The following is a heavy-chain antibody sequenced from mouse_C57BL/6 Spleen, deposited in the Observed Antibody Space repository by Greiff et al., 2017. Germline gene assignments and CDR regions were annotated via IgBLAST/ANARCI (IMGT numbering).Heavy chain of an antibody. J-gene: IGHJ2*01. CDR3: TRDAYYGRNYFDY. CDR1: GFTFSSYA. CDR2: ISSGGDYT. V-gene: IGHV5-9-1*02. D-gene: IGHD1-1*01. Sequence: EVNLLESGAGLVKPGGSLKLSCAASGFTFSSYAMSWVRQTPGQRLEWVAYISSGGDYTYYADTVKGRFTISTDNARNPLYLQMSSLKSEDTAMYYCTRDAYYGRNYFDYWGQGTTLTVSS.